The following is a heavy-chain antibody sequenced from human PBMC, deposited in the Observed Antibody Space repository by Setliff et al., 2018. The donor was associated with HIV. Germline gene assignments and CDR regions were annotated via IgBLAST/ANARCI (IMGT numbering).Heavy chain of an antibody. V-gene: IGHV4-38-2*01. D-gene: IGHD5-12*01. CDR1: GCSISSGYY. CDR2: IYHSGTT. CDR3: ARQGDGYNLYHVYYFDY. J-gene: IGHJ4*02. Sequence: PSETLSLTCAVSGCSISSGYYWGWIRQTPGKGLEWIGSIYHSGTTYYNPSLRSRVTISVDTSKNQFSLKLSSVTAADTAVYYCARQGDGYNLYHVYYFDYWGQGTLVTVSS.